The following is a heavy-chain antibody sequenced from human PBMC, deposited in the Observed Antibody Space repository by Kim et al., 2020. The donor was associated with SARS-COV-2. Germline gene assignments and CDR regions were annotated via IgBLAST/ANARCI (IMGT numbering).Heavy chain of an antibody. D-gene: IGHD3-3*01. J-gene: IGHJ6*03. V-gene: IGHV4-31*02. Sequence: LRSRVTISVDTSKNQFSLKLSSVNAADTAVYYCARDRGTISVGYYYYMEVWGKGTTVTVSS. CDR3: ARDRGTISVGYYYYMEV.